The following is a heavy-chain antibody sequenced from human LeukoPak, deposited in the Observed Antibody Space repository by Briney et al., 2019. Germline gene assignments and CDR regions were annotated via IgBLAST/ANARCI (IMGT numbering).Heavy chain of an antibody. J-gene: IGHJ4*02. V-gene: IGHV3-30-3*01. CDR1: GFTFSSYA. Sequence: GGSLRLSCAASGFTFSSYAMHWVRQAPGKGLEWVAFISYNGGNKYYADSVKGRFTISRDNSKNTLYLQMNSLRAEDTAVYYCARSVDTAMDPFDCWGQGTLVTVFS. CDR3: ARSVDTAMDPFDC. CDR2: ISYNGGNK. D-gene: IGHD5-18*01.